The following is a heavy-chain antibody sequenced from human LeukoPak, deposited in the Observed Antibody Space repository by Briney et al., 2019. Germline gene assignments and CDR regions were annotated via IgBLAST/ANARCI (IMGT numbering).Heavy chain of an antibody. CDR3: ARGITAASGVFDY. J-gene: IGHJ4*02. CDR2: ISGSGGST. CDR1: GFTFSSYA. D-gene: IGHD6-13*01. Sequence: GSLRLSCAASGFTFSSYAMSWVRQAPGKGLEWVSAISGSGGSTYYADSVKGRFTISRDNSKNSLYLQMNSLRAEDTAVYYCARGITAASGVFDYWGQGTLVTVSS. V-gene: IGHV3-23*01.